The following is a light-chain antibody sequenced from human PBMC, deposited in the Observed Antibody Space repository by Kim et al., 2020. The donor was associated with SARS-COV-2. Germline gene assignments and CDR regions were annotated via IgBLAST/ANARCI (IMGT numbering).Light chain of an antibody. V-gene: IGLV2-11*01. J-gene: IGLJ1*01. CDR1: STDVGAYNY. CDR3: CSFAGTSTHLV. CDR2: DVT. Sequence: QSALTQPRSVSGSPGQSVTISCTRTSTDVGAYNYVSWYQEHPGKAPKLIIYDVTKRPSGVPDRFSGSKSGNTASLTISGLQAEDEATYSCCSFAGTSTHLVFGTGTKVTVL.